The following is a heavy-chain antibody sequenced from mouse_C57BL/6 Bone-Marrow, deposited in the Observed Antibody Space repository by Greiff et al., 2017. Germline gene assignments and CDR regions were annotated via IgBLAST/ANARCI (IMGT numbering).Heavy chain of an antibody. D-gene: IGHD1-1*01. J-gene: IGHJ3*01. CDR2: IYPGDGVT. Sequence: GASVKISCKASGYAFSSYWMNWVKQRPGKGLEWIGQIYPGDGVTNYNGKFKGKATLTADTSSTTPYLQLRSLTSEDTAIYYCAIDLLLRPFAYWGQGTLVTVSA. V-gene: IGHV1-80*01. CDR3: AIDLLLRPFAY. CDR1: GYAFSSYW.